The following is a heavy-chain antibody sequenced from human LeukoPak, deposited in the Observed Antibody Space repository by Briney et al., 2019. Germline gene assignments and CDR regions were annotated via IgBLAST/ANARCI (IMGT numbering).Heavy chain of an antibody. J-gene: IGHJ4*02. V-gene: IGHV3-21*01. Sequence: GGSLRLSCAASGFTFSSYSMNWVRQAPGKGLKWVSSISSSSSYIYYADSVKGRFTISRDNAKNSLYLQMNSLRAEDTAVYYCATGGYYDSSANYYWGQGTLVTVSS. CDR1: GFTFSSYS. CDR2: ISSSSSYI. D-gene: IGHD3-22*01. CDR3: ATGGYYDSSANYY.